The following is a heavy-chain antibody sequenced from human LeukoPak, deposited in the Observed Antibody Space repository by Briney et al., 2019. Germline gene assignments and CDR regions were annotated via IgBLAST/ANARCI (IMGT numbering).Heavy chain of an antibody. CDR1: GDSVSGNNIA. CDR3: ARGRTSAFDI. CDR2: TYYTSKWNN. J-gene: IGHJ3*02. Sequence: SQTLSLTCAISGDSVSGNNIAWNWIRQSPSRGLEWLGRTYYTSKWNNDYEVSVKSRININPDTSKNQFSLQLNSVTPEDRAVYYCARGRTSAFDIWGHGTMVTVSS. V-gene: IGHV6-1*01. D-gene: IGHD3/OR15-3a*01.